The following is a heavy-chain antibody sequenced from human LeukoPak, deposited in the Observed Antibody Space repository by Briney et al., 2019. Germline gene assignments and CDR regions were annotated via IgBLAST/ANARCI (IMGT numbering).Heavy chain of an antibody. D-gene: IGHD6-6*01. CDR1: GGTFSSYA. CDR3: ATLRGYSSSASSFDY. V-gene: IGHV1-69*13. J-gene: IGHJ4*02. Sequence: SVKVSCKASGGTFSSYAISWVRQAPGQGLEWMGGIIPIFGTANYAQKFQGRVTITADESTSTVYMELSSLRSDDTAVYYCATLRGYSSSASSFDYWGQGTLVTVSS. CDR2: IIPIFGTA.